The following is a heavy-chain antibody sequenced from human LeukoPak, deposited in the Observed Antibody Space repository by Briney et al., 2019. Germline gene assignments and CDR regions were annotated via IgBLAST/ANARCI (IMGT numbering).Heavy chain of an antibody. J-gene: IGHJ4*02. V-gene: IGHV6-1*01. CDR3: ARQSLGYVDY. CDR1: GDSVSNKDAA. D-gene: IGHD2-15*01. Sequence: SQTLSLTCAISGDSVSNKDAAWNWIRQSPSRGLEWLGRTYYRSKWSNDYAVSVRSRITISPDTSKNQFSLQLRSVTPDDTAVYYYARQSLGYVDYWGQGSRVTVSS. CDR2: TYYRSKWSN.